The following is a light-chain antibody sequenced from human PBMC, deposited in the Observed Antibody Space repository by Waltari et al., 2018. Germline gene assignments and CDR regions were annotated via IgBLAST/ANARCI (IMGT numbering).Light chain of an antibody. V-gene: IGLV2-14*01. CDR2: EVS. J-gene: IGLJ1*01. Sequence: QSALTQPASVSGSPGQSITISCTGPPRDIGSHNYVSWYQQQSGKAPKLLIYEVSHRPSGISDRFSGSKSDNTAFLTISSLQAEDESDYYCSSYATSRTLFGTGTQVTVL. CDR3: SSYATSRTL. CDR1: PRDIGSHNY.